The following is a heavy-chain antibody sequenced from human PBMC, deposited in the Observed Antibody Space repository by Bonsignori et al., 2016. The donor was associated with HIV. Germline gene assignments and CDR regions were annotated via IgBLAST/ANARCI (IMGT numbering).Heavy chain of an antibody. D-gene: IGHD3-10*01. J-gene: IGHJ1*01. V-gene: IGHV4-34*01. Sequence: WIRQPHGKGLEWIGEINHSGNTNYNPSLKSRVTISVDTSKNQFSLILGSVTAADTAVYYCASAYYYGSGTYYNARYFQYWGQGTLVTVSS. CDR2: INHSGNT. CDR3: ASAYYYGSGTYYNARYFQY.